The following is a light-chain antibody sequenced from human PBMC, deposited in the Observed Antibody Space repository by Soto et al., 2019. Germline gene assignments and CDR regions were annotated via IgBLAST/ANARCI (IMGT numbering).Light chain of an antibody. CDR3: SSYAGSNNFVV. Sequence: QAVVTQPPSASGSPGQSVTISCTGTSSDVGGYNYVSWYQQHPGKAPKLMIYEVSKRPSGVPDRFSGSKSGNTASLPVSGLQAEDEADYYCSSYAGSNNFVVFGGGTKLTVL. V-gene: IGLV2-8*01. CDR1: SSDVGGYNY. CDR2: EVS. J-gene: IGLJ2*01.